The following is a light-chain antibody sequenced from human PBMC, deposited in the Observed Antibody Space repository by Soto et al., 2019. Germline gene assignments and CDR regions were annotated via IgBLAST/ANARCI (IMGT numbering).Light chain of an antibody. CDR1: QSLLNSNGYNY. J-gene: IGKJ3*01. CDR2: GAS. V-gene: IGKV3-15*01. Sequence: EIVMTQSPLSLPVTPPEPASISCRSSQSLLNSNGYNYLDWYQEKPGQAPRLLIHGASTRATGVAARFSGSGSGTEFTLTISSLQSEDFAVYYCHQYNNWPRPFGPG. CDR3: HQYNNWPRP.